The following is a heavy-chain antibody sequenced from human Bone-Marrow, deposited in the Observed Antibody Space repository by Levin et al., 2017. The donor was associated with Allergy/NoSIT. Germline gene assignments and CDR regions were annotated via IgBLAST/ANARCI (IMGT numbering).Heavy chain of an antibody. Sequence: SETLSLTCSVSGASIDSGDYYWSWIRQPPGTGLEWIGYVHHTGSTFYNPSLKSRLTMSVDMSKNQFSLNLRSLTAADTAVYYCVRDSDYSYPPVEFWGQGTLVIVSS. V-gene: IGHV4-30-4*01. D-gene: IGHD4-11*01. CDR2: VHHTGST. J-gene: IGHJ4*02. CDR3: VRDSDYSYPPVEF. CDR1: GASIDSGDYY.